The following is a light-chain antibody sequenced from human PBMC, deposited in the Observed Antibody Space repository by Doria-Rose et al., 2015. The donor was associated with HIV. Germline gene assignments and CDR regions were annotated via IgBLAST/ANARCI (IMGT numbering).Light chain of an antibody. CDR3: QQSYSTPLT. Sequence: DIRLTQSPSSLSASVGDRVTITCRASQSTGSFLNWYQQKPGKAPKLLIYAASSLQKGVPSRFSGSGSGTDFTLTISSLQPEDFATYFCQQSYSTPLTFGGGTKVEIK. J-gene: IGKJ4*01. V-gene: IGKV1-39*01. CDR2: AAS. CDR1: QSTGSF.